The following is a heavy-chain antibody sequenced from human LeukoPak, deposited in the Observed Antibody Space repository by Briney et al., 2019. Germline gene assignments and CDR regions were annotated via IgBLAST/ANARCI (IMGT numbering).Heavy chain of an antibody. J-gene: IGHJ5*02. D-gene: IGHD5-18*01. Sequence: SVKVSCKASGGTFSSYAISWVRQAPGQGLEWMGGIIPIFGTANYAQKFQGRVTITADESTSTAYMELSSLGSEDTAVYYCARVKQLSGGLTPWGQGTLVTVSS. CDR1: GGTFSSYA. V-gene: IGHV1-69*13. CDR2: IIPIFGTA. CDR3: ARVKQLSGGLTP.